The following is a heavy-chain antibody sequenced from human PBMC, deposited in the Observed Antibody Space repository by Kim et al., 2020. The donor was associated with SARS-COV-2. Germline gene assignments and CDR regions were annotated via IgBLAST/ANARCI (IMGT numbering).Heavy chain of an antibody. CDR1: GFTFSSYA. CDR2: ISYDGSNK. D-gene: IGHD5-12*01. Sequence: GGSLRLSCAASGFTFSSYAMHWVRQAPGKGLEWVAVISYDGSNKYYADSVKGRFTISRDNSKNTLYLQMNSLRAEDTAVYYCARVGEMATTIDYWGQGTLVTVSS. J-gene: IGHJ4*02. CDR3: ARVGEMATTIDY. V-gene: IGHV3-30*04.